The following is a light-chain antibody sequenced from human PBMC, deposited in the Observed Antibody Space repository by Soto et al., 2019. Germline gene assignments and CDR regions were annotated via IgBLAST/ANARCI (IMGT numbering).Light chain of an antibody. CDR2: VAF. CDR1: QRVSSNY. V-gene: IGKV3-20*01. Sequence: EIVLTQSPGTLSLSPGERATLSCRASQRVSSNYLAWYQQIPGQAPRLLIYVAFGRATGIPDRVSGSGSGTHCRVTLCRLVTEGCAVYYCQQYGSPPYSCGEG. J-gene: IGKJ2*03. CDR3: QQYGSPPYS.